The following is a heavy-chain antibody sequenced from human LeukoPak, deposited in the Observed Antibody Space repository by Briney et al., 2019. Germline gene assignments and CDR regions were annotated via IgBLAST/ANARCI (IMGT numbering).Heavy chain of an antibody. D-gene: IGHD2-2*01. J-gene: IGHJ4*02. Sequence: ASVTVSCTASGYTFTGYYMHWVRQAPGQGLEWMGRINPNSGGTNYAQKFQGRVTMTRDTSISTAYMELSRLRSDDTAVYYCARVGGLYCSSTSCYLTHPLDYWGQGTLVTVSS. CDR2: INPNSGGT. CDR3: ARVGGLYCSSTSCYLTHPLDY. V-gene: IGHV1-2*06. CDR1: GYTFTGYY.